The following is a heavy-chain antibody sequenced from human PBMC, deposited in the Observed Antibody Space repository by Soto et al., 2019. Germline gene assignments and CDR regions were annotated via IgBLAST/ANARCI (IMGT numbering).Heavy chain of an antibody. CDR1: GGSISSGGYY. D-gene: IGHD3-16*01. V-gene: IGHV4-31*03. J-gene: IGHJ6*02. CDR3: ARAGEALYYGMDV. CDR2: IYCSGST. Sequence: PSETLSLTCTVSGGSISSGGYYWSWIRQHPGKGLEWIGYIYCSGSTYYNPSLKSRVTISVDTSKNQFSLKLSSVTAADTAVYYCARAGEALYYGMDVWGQGTTVTVSS.